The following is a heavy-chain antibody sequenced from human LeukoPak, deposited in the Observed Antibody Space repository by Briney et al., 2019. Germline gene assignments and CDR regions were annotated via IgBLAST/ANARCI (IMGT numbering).Heavy chain of an antibody. Sequence: ASVQVSCKASGYTFTGYYMHWVRPAPGQGLEWMGWINPNSGGTNYAQKFQGRVTMTRDTSISTAYMELSRLRSDDTAVYYCATPGATAEPYFDYWGQGTLVTVSS. CDR3: ATPGATAEPYFDY. D-gene: IGHD6-13*01. J-gene: IGHJ4*02. V-gene: IGHV1-2*02. CDR2: INPNSGGT. CDR1: GYTFTGYY.